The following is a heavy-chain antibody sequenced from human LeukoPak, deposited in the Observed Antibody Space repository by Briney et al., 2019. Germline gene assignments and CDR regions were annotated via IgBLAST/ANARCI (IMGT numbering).Heavy chain of an antibody. CDR2: IRYDGSNK. Sequence: GGSLRLSCAASGFTFSSYAMHWVRQAPGKGLEWVAFIRYDGSNKYYADSVKGRFTISRDNSKNTLYLQMNSLRAEDTAVYYCAKEPFESYSGYDFHSYYYMDVWGKGTTVTVSS. D-gene: IGHD5-12*01. J-gene: IGHJ6*03. CDR3: AKEPFESYSGYDFHSYYYMDV. CDR1: GFTFSSYA. V-gene: IGHV3-30*02.